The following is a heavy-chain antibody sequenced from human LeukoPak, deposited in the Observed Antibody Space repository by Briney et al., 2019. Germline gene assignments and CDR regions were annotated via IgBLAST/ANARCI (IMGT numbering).Heavy chain of an antibody. V-gene: IGHV4-59*01. Sequence: SETLSLTCTVSGGSISTYYWSWIRQPPGKGLEWIGYIYISGTTNYNPSLKSRVTMSVDTSKNQLSMKLSSVTAADTAVYYCARGSDFGACWGQGTLVTVSS. CDR2: IYISGTT. D-gene: IGHD4-17*01. CDR1: GGSISTYY. J-gene: IGHJ4*02. CDR3: ARGSDFGAC.